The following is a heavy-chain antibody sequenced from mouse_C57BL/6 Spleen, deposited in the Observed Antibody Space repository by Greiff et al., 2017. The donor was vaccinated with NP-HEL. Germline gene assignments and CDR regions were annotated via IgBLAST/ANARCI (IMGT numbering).Heavy chain of an antibody. Sequence: QVQLQQSGAELVKPGASVKMSCKASGYTFTSYWITWVKQRPGQGLEWIGDIYPGSGSTNYNEKFKSKATLTVDTSSSTAYMQLSSLTSEDSAVYYGARAYYSNYFFAYWGQGTLVTVSA. CDR2: IYPGSGST. D-gene: IGHD2-5*01. V-gene: IGHV1-55*01. CDR1: GYTFTSYW. CDR3: ARAYYSNYFFAY. J-gene: IGHJ3*01.